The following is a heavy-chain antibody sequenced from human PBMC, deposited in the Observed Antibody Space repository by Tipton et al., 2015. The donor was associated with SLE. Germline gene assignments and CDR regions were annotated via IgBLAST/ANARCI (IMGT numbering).Heavy chain of an antibody. CDR1: GFTFSDFG. CDR3: ARGSKYTSASAVDS. J-gene: IGHJ4*02. Sequence: AVSGFTFSDFGIHWFRQAPGKGLECLAYITATGAFTNYAGSVKGRFTISRDNAKNSLYLHINNLRAEDTAVYYCARGSKYTSASAVDSWGQGTQVTVSS. D-gene: IGHD6-6*01. V-gene: IGHV3-11*06. CDR2: ITATGAFT.